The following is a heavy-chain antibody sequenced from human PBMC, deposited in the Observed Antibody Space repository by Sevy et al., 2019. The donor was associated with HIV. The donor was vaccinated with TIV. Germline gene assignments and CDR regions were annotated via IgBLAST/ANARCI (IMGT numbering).Heavy chain of an antibody. J-gene: IGHJ6*02. CDR2: VSGSGAST. Sequence: GGSLRLSCTASGFAFSRYDIIWVRQAPGKGLEWVSAVSGSGASTYYADSVRGRFTISRDIAKNTEYLQMNGLRAEDTAVYYCAKTWAYCSSTSCYLPYYYYGLDVWGQRTTVTVSS. V-gene: IGHV3-23*01. CDR1: GFAFSRYD. CDR3: AKTWAYCSSTSCYLPYYYYGLDV. D-gene: IGHD2-2*01.